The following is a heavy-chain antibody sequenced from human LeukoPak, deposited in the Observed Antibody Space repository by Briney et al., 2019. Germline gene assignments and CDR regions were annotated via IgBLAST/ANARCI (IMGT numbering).Heavy chain of an antibody. D-gene: IGHD3-3*01. CDR2: IYKSGNT. CDR1: GGSVSSSTYS. Sequence: SETLSLTCNLSGGSVSSSTYSWVWLRQPPGKGLEWIGSIYKSGNTYYNPSLKSRVTISVDTSKNHFSLKLSSVTAADTAVYYCAAGSTIFGVLIMGSWFDPWGQGTLVTVSS. V-gene: IGHV4-39*02. CDR3: AAGSTIFGVLIMGSWFDP. J-gene: IGHJ5*02.